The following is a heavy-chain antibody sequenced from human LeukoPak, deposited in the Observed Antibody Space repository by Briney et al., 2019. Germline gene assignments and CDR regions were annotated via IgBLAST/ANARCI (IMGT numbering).Heavy chain of an antibody. D-gene: IGHD2-21*01. CDR2: INHSGST. CDR3: ARVPLYCGGDCLYFDY. CDR1: GGSFSGYY. J-gene: IGHJ4*02. V-gene: IGHV4-34*01. Sequence: SETLSLTCAVYGGSFSGYYWSWIRQPPGKGLEWIGEINHSGSTNYNPSLKSRVTISVDTSKNQFSLKLSSVTAADTAVYYCARVPLYCGGDCLYFDYWGQGTLVTVSS.